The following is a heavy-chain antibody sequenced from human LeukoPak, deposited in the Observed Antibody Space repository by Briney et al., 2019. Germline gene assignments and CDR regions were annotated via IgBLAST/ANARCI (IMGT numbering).Heavy chain of an antibody. CDR1: GFTFSSYG. Sequence: GGSLRLSCAASGFTFSSYGMNWVRQAPGKGLEWVSGIGGRDGVTTYYTSSVKGRFTISRDNSKNTLYLQMNSLRAEDTAVYYCARRAGAYSHPYDYWGQGTLVTVSS. J-gene: IGHJ4*02. D-gene: IGHD4/OR15-4a*01. CDR3: ARRAGAYSHPYDY. V-gene: IGHV3-23*01. CDR2: IGGRDGVTT.